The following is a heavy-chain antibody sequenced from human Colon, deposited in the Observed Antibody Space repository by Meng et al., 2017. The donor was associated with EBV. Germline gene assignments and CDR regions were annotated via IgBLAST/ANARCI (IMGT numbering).Heavy chain of an antibody. Sequence: QMELPESGPGLGKPSGTLSLTCAVSCTSHSTSNWWSLIRQAPGEGLEWIGAIYHNGQTNYNPSLKSRVSMSVDESKNEFSLNLKSVTAADTAVYYCARDGGVTHIPWGQGVLVTVSS. V-gene: IGHV4-4*02. CDR3: ARDGGVTHIP. J-gene: IGHJ5*02. CDR1: CTSHSTSNW. D-gene: IGHD2-8*02. CDR2: IYHNGQT.